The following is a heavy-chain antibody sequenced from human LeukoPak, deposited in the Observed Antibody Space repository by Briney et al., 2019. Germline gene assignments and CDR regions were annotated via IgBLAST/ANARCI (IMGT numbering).Heavy chain of an antibody. D-gene: IGHD3-16*01. CDR3: ARIRVRGEWFDP. V-gene: IGHV4-59*01. J-gene: IGHJ5*02. CDR1: GGSISSYY. Sequence: SETLSLTCTVSGGSISSYYWSWIRQPPGKGLEWIGYIYYSGSTNYNPSLKSRVTISVDTSKNQFSLKLSSVTAADTAVYYCARIRVRGEWFDPWGQGTLVTVSS. CDR2: IYYSGST.